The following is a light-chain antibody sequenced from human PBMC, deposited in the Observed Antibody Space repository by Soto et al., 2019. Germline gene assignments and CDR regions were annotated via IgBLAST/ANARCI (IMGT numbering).Light chain of an antibody. CDR2: DAS. V-gene: IGKV3-11*01. Sequence: EIVLTQSPVTLSLSPGERATLSCRASQSIASHLAWYQQKPGQAPRLLIHDASSRATGIPARFSGSGSGTDFTLTMSSLEPEDFAVYYCQQRNNWPPSITFGPGTRLEIK. J-gene: IGKJ5*01. CDR1: QSIASH. CDR3: QQRNNWPPSIT.